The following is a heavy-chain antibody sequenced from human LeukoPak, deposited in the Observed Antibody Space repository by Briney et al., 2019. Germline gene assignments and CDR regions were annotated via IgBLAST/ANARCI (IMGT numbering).Heavy chain of an antibody. J-gene: IGHJ4*02. CDR3: ARGLSDYDFWSGYHRFDY. D-gene: IGHD3-3*01. CDR2: IIPIFGTA. Sequence: ASVKVSCKASGGTFSSYAISWVRQAPGQGLEWMGGIIPIFGTANYAQKFQGRVTITTDESTSTAYMELSSLRSEDTAVYYCARGLSDYDFWSGYHRFDYWGQGTLVTVSS. CDR1: GGTFSSYA. V-gene: IGHV1-69*05.